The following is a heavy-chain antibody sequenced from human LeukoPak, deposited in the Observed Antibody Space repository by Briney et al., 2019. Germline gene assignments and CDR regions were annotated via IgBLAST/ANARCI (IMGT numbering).Heavy chain of an antibody. CDR2: IYYSGST. J-gene: IGHJ5*02. D-gene: IGHD3-10*01. CDR1: GGSISSGDYY. Sequence: SETLSLTCTVSGGSISSGDYYWSWIHQPPGKGLEWIGYIYYSGSTYYNPSLKSRATISVDTSKNQFSLKLSSVTAADTAVYYCARAPTYGSGSYAIDPWGPGTLVTVSS. CDR3: ARAPTYGSGSYAIDP. V-gene: IGHV4-30-4*08.